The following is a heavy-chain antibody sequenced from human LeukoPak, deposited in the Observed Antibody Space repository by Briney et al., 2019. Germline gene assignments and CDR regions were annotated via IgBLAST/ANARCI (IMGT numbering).Heavy chain of an antibody. CDR3: AREYSSGWYSFDY. Sequence: ASVKVSCKASGYTFTGYYMHWVRQAPGQGLEWMGWINPNSGGTNYAQKFQGRVTMTRDTSISTAYMELSSLRSEDMAVYYCAREYSSGWYSFDYWGQGTLVTVSS. CDR2: INPNSGGT. V-gene: IGHV1-2*02. CDR1: GYTFTGYY. J-gene: IGHJ4*02. D-gene: IGHD6-19*01.